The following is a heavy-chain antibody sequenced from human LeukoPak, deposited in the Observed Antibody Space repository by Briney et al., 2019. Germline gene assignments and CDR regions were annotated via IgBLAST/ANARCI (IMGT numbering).Heavy chain of an antibody. CDR3: GKDWKLDY. V-gene: IGHV3-23*01. J-gene: IGHJ4*02. Sequence: PGGSLRLSCAASGFTFNNYAMSWVRQAPGKGLEWVSAISDNGGDTKYADSVKGRFTISRDNSKNTLYLQMNSLRAEDTAIYYCGKDWKLDYWGQGPVVSVSS. D-gene: IGHD1-1*01. CDR2: ISDNGGDT. CDR1: GFTFNNYA.